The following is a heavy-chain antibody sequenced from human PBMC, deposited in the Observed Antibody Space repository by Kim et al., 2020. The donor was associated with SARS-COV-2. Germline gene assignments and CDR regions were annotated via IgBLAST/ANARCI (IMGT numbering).Heavy chain of an antibody. Sequence: NRRSSQKVQGRVSITRDTSATTAYLELSGLISEDTAVYYCAREAVAGSFDYWGQGTLVTVSS. V-gene: IGHV1-3*01. J-gene: IGHJ4*02. D-gene: IGHD6-19*01. CDR3: AREAVAGSFDY. CDR2: NR.